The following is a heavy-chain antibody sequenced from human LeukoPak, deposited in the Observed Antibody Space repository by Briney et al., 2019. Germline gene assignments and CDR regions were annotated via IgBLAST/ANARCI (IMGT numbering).Heavy chain of an antibody. V-gene: IGHV4-59*08. CDR2: IYNSRST. J-gene: IGHJ3*02. D-gene: IGHD3-9*01. CDR3: ARRNILTEGEAFDI. CDR1: GGSLSSYY. Sequence: SETLSLTCSVSGGSLSSYYWTWIQQPPGKGLEWIGFIYNSRSTNYNPSLRSRVTISVDTSNNHFSLMLNSVTAADTAVYYCARRNILTEGEAFDIWGQGTMATVSS.